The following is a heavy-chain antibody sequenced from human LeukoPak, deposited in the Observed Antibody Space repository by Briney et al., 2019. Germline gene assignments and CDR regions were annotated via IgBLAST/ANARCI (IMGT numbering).Heavy chain of an antibody. V-gene: IGHV1-18*01. CDR1: GYTFTSYG. CDR2: ISAYNGNT. Sequence: ASVKVSCKASGYTFTSYGISWVRQAPGQGLEWMGWISAYNGNTNYAQKLQGRVTMTRDTSTSTVYMELSSLRSEDTAVYYCAREKRAGYSYGYPYYYYGMDVWGQGTTVTVSS. J-gene: IGHJ6*02. D-gene: IGHD5-18*01. CDR3: AREKRAGYSYGYPYYYYGMDV.